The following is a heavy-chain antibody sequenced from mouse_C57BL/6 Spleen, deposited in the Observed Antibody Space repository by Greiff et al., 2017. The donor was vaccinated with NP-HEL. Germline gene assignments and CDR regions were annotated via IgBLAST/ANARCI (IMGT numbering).Heavy chain of an antibody. CDR3: TRDYDEAMDY. J-gene: IGHJ4*01. Sequence: EVKVVESGEGLVKPGGSLKLSCAASGFTFSSYAMSWVRQTPEKRLEWVAYISSGGDYIYYADTVKGRFTISRDNARNTLYLQMSRLKSEDTAMYYCTRDYDEAMDYWGQGTSVTVSS. V-gene: IGHV5-9-1*02. D-gene: IGHD2-4*01. CDR2: ISSGGDYI. CDR1: GFTFSSYA.